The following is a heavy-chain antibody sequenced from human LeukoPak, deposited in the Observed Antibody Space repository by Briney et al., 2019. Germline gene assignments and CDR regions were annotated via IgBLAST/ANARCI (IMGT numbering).Heavy chain of an antibody. CDR2: ITPNSGGT. D-gene: IGHD2-15*01. CDR1: GYTFTGYY. Sequence: VASVKVSCKASGYTFTGYYMHWVRQAPGQGLEWMGWITPNSGGTNYAQKFQGRVTMTRDTSISTAYMELSRLRSDDTAVYYCARDLPLGYCSGGSCYSSWGQGTLVTVSS. V-gene: IGHV1-2*02. J-gene: IGHJ5*02. CDR3: ARDLPLGYCSGGSCYSS.